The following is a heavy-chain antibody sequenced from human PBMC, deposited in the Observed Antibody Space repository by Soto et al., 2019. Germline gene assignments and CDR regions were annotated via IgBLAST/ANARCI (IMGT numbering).Heavy chain of an antibody. Sequence: GGSLRLSCSASGFTFGDYAFNWVRQAPGKGLEWIGFIRSKAYGETPEYAASAKGRFTISRDDSKSIAYLQMNSLKSEDTAMYYCIRSGGGYDYLAYWGREPWSPSPQ. CDR3: IRSGGGYDYLAY. V-gene: IGHV3-49*04. D-gene: IGHD5-12*01. CDR1: GFTFGDYA. CDR2: IRSKAYGETP. J-gene: IGHJ4*02.